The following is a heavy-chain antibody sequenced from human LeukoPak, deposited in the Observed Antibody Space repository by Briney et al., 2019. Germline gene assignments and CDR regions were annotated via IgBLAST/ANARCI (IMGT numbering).Heavy chain of an antibody. CDR3: ARLHDGYRYGADY. D-gene: IGHD5-18*01. V-gene: IGHV4-59*08. Sequence: KPSETLSLTCTVSGSSISSYYWSWIRQPPGKGPEWIGYIYYSGSTNYNPPLKSRVTISIDTSKNQFSLKLSPVTAADTAVYYCARLHDGYRYGADYWGQGTLVTAS. J-gene: IGHJ4*02. CDR2: IYYSGST. CDR1: GSSISSYY.